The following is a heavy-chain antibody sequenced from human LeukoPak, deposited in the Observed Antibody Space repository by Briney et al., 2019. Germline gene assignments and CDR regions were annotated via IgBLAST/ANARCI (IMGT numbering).Heavy chain of an antibody. J-gene: IGHJ6*03. V-gene: IGHV1-69*06. CDR1: GGTFSSYA. CDR3: ARSSGYQLLAGYYYMDV. D-gene: IGHD2-2*01. Sequence: GASVKVSCKASGGTFSSYAISWVRQAPGQGLEWMGGIIPIFGTANYAQKFQGRVTITADKSTSTAYMELSSLRSEDTAVYYCARSSGYQLLAGYYYMDVWGKGTTVTVSS. CDR2: IIPIFGTA.